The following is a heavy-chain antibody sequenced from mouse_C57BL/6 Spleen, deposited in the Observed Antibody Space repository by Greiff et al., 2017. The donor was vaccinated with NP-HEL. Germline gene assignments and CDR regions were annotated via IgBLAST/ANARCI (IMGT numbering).Heavy chain of an antibody. J-gene: IGHJ2*01. CDR2: IDPISGGT. V-gene: IGHV1-72*01. CDR1: GSTFTSYW. D-gene: IGHD1-1*01. CDR3: ARSGSSPYYFDY. Sequence: QVQLQQPGADLVRPGASVSLSCTASGSTFTSYWMHWVKQRPGRGLEWIGRIDPISGGTKYNGKFKSKATLTVDKPSSTAYMQLSSLTSEDSAVYYCARSGSSPYYFDYWGQGTTLTVSS.